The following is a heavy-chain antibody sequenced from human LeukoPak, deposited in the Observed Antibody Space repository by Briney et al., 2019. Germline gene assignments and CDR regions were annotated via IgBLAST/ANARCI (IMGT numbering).Heavy chain of an antibody. CDR2: ICSGDTT. CDR3: TRGPDEAKLSK. V-gene: IGHV3-NL1*01. D-gene: IGHD1-14*01. CDR1: GFTFSTFG. Sequence: GRSLRLSCAASGFTFSTFGMHWVRQAPGKGLEWLSVICSGDTTNYADSVKGRFTISRDNSKNTLYLQMNSLRVEDTAVYYCTRGPDEAKLSKWGQGTLVTVSS. J-gene: IGHJ4*02.